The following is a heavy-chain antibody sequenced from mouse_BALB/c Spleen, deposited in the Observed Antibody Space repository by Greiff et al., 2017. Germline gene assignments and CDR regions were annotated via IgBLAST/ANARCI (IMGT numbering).Heavy chain of an antibody. V-gene: IGHV1-5*01. D-gene: IGHD1-1*01. Sequence: VQLQQSGAELARPGASVKMSCKASGYTFTSYWMHWVKQRPGQGLEWIGAIYPGNSDTSYNQKFKGKAKLTAVTSTSTAYMELSSLTNEDSAVYYCITTVVADGYAMDYWGQGTSVTVSS. CDR1: GYTFTSYW. J-gene: IGHJ4*01. CDR3: ITTVVADGYAMDY. CDR2: IYPGNSDT.